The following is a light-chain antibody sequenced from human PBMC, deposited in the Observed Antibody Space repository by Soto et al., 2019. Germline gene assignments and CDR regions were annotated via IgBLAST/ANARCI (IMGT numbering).Light chain of an antibody. J-gene: IGKJ1*01. Sequence: DIQITQYPSSLSSSVGDRVSITCRASQSISSYLNWYQQKPGKAPKPLIYAASSLQSGVPSRFSGSGSGTDFTLTISSLQPEDFATYYCQQSYSTPWTFGQGTKVDIK. CDR3: QQSYSTPWT. CDR1: QSISSY. V-gene: IGKV1-39*01. CDR2: AAS.